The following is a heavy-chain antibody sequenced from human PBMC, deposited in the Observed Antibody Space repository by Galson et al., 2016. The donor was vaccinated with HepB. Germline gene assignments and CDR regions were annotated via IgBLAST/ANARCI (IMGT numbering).Heavy chain of an antibody. V-gene: IGHV3-72*01. Sequence: SLRLSCAASGFSISIYSMNWVRQAPGKGLEWVARSRNKARSYTTDYAASVKGRFAISRDDSKKSVYLQMNSLKTEDTAVYYCARSYYYGPGSVGDFYIWGQGTMVTVSS. CDR3: ARSYYYGPGSVGDFYI. CDR2: SRNKARSYTT. J-gene: IGHJ3*02. CDR1: GFSISIYS. D-gene: IGHD3-10*01.